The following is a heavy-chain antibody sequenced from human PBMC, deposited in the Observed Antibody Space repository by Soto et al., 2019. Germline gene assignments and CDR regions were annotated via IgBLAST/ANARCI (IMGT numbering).Heavy chain of an antibody. CDR1: GGSISSGGYY. CDR3: AIRTEYDFWSGYPDYYMDV. V-gene: IGHV4-31*03. J-gene: IGHJ6*03. D-gene: IGHD3-3*01. Sequence: QVQLQESGPGLVKPSQTLSLTCTVSGGSISSGGYYWSWIRQHPGKGLEWIGYIYYSGSTYYNPSLTSRVTISVDTSKNQCSLKLSSVTAADTAVYYCAIRTEYDFWSGYPDYYMDVWGKGTTVTVSS. CDR2: IYYSGST.